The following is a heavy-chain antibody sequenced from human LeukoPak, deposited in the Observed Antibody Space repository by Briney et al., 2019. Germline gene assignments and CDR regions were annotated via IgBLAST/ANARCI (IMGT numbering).Heavy chain of an antibody. CDR1: GYTFTGYY. CDR3: ARAMDIVATVRFDP. J-gene: IGHJ5*02. CDR2: INPNSGGT. V-gene: IGHV1-2*02. Sequence: ASVKVSCKASGYTFTGYYMHWVRQAPGQGLEWMGWINPNSGGTNYAQKFQGRVTMTRDTSISTAYMELSRLRSDDTAVYYCARAMDIVATVRFDPWGQGTLVTVSS. D-gene: IGHD5-12*01.